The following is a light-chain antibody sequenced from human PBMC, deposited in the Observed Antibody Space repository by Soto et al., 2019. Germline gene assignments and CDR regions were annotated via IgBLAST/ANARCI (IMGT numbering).Light chain of an antibody. J-gene: IGKJ2*01. V-gene: IGKV3-15*01. CDR1: RNVYTN. CDR2: GAS. CDR3: QQYSNWPPEYT. Sequence: EIVMTQSPATLSVSSGERATLSCRASRNVYTNLAWYQQRPGQAPRLLIYGASTRATDIPGRFSGSGSGTEFTLTSSGLQSEDVAVYYCQQYSNWPPEYTFGQGTKLEI.